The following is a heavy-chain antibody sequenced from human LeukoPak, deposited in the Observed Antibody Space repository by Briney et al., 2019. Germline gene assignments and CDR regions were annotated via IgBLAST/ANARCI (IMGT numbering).Heavy chain of an antibody. J-gene: IGHJ6*02. V-gene: IGHV4-34*01. CDR2: INHSGST. D-gene: IGHD3-22*01. CDR1: GGSISSYY. CDR3: ARGRITYYYDSSGYRPNYYYYGMDV. Sequence: SETLSLTCTVSGGSISSYYWSWIRQPPGKGLEWIGEINHSGSTNYNPSLKSRVTISVDTSKNQFSLKLSSVTAADTAVYYCARGRITYYYDSSGYRPNYYYYGMDVWGQGTTVTVSS.